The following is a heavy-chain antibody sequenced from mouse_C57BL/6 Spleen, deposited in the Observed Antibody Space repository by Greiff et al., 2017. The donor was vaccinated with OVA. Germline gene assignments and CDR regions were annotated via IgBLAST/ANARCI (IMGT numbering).Heavy chain of an antibody. CDR3: ARYDYDVRMDD. D-gene: IGHD2-4*01. J-gene: IGHJ4*01. Sequence: EVKVEESGGGLVQPGGSLSLSCAASGFTFTDYYMSWVRQPPGKALEWLGFIRNKANGYTTEYSASVKGRFTISRDNSQSILYLQMNALRAEDSATYYCARYDYDVRMDDWGQGTSVTVSS. CDR2: IRNKANGYTT. V-gene: IGHV7-3*01. CDR1: GFTFTDYY.